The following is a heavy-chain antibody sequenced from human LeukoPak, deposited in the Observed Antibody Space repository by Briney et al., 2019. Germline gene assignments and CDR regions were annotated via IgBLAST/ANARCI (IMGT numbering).Heavy chain of an antibody. J-gene: IGHJ3*02. Sequence: GGSLRLSCAASGFTFSSYAMSWVRQAPGKGLEWVSAISGSGGSTYYADSVKGRFTISRDNSKNTLYLQMNSPRAEDTAVYYCAKDLDFWSGYPNDDAFDIWGQGTMVTVSS. CDR3: AKDLDFWSGYPNDDAFDI. CDR2: ISGSGGST. D-gene: IGHD3-3*01. V-gene: IGHV3-23*01. CDR1: GFTFSSYA.